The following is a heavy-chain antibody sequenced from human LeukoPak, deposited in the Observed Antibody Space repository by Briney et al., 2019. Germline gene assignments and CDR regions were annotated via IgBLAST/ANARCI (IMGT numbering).Heavy chain of an antibody. CDR3: ARVRDNDYGDF. V-gene: IGHV1-18*01. CDR1: GYTFATYS. J-gene: IGHJ4*02. Sequence: ASVTVSCKASGYTFATYSISWMRQAPGQGLEWMGWISAYNGNTNYAQKFQDRVTMTTDTSTSTAYMELRSLRSDDTAVYYCARVRDNDYGDFWGQGTLVTVSS. D-gene: IGHD2-15*01. CDR2: ISAYNGNT.